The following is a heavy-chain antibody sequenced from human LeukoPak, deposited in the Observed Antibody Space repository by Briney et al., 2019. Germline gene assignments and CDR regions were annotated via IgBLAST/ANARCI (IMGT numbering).Heavy chain of an antibody. CDR3: ARRVVVVPKTYWYFDL. J-gene: IGHJ2*01. CDR2: IYYSGST. D-gene: IGHD3-22*01. CDR1: GGSISSNTYY. Sequence: PSETLSLTCTVSGGSISSNTYYWGWIRQPPGKGLEWIGSIYYSGSTYYNPSLKSRVTISVDTSKNQFSLKLSSVTAADTAVYYCARRVVVVPKTYWYFDLWGRGTLVTVSS. V-gene: IGHV4-39*07.